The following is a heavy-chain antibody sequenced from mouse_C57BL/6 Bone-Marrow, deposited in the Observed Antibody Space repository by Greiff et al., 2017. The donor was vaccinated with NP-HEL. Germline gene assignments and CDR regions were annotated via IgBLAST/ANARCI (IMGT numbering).Heavy chain of an antibody. V-gene: IGHV1-81*01. CDR1: GYTFTSYG. D-gene: IGHD1-1*01. J-gene: IGHJ2*01. CDR3: ARWGTVVHYFDY. Sequence: VQLQQSGAELARPGASVKLSCKASGYTFTSYGISWVKQRTGQGLEWIGEIYPRSGNTYYNEKFKGKATLTADKSSSTAYMELRSLTSEDSAVFFCARWGTVVHYFDYWGQGTTLTVSS. CDR2: IYPRSGNT.